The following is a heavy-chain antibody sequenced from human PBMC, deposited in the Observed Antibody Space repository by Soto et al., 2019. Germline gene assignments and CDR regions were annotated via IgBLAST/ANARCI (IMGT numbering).Heavy chain of an antibody. CDR2: IYYSGST. CDR1: GGSVSSGSYY. CDR3: ARVNDGSGSYYVDYYYGMDV. V-gene: IGHV4-61*01. D-gene: IGHD1-26*01. Sequence: QVQLQESGPGLVKPSETLSLTCTVSGGSVSSGSYYWSWIRQPPGKGLEWIGYIYYSGSTNYNPSLKSRVTISVDTSKNQFSLKLSSVTAADTAVYYCARVNDGSGSYYVDYYYGMDVWGQGTTVTVSS. J-gene: IGHJ6*02.